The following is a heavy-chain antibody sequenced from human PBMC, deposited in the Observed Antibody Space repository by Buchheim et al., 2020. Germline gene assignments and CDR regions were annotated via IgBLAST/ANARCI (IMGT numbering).Heavy chain of an antibody. CDR2: INYSGRT. J-gene: IGHJ4*02. D-gene: IGHD4-17*01. V-gene: IGHV4-59*01. Sequence: QVQLQESGPGLVKPSETLSLTCTVSGGSISGYNWNWIRQPPGKGLEWIGFINYSGRTNSNPSLRSRVSISVDTSKNQLSLKLTSVTAADTAVYYCARTGGDHQGGDYWGQGTL. CDR1: GGSISGYN. CDR3: ARTGGDHQGGDY.